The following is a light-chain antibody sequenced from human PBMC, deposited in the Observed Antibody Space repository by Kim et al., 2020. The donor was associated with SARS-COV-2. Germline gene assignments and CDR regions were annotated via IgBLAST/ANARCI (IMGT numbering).Light chain of an antibody. J-gene: IGKJ1*01. CDR2: AAS. V-gene: IGKV3-20*01. CDR3: QQYMTLPLT. CDR1: QISGTS. Sequence: LSPGERATLACRASQISGTSLAWFQQKPGQAPRLLIHAASSRATGIPDRFSGSGSGTDFTLTITRLEPEDFAVYYCQQYMTLPLTFGQGTKVDIK.